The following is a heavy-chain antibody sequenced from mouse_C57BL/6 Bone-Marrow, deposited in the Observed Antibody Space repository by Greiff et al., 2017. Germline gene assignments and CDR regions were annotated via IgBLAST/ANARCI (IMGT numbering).Heavy chain of an antibody. CDR3: ARRTYYGSSFDY. Sequence: QVQLKESGPELVKPGASVKISCKASGYAFSSSWMNWVKQRPGKGLEWIGRIYPGDGDTNDNGKFKGKATLTADKSSSTAYMQLSSLTSEDSAVYFCARRTYYGSSFDYWGQGTTLTVSS. V-gene: IGHV1-82*01. D-gene: IGHD1-1*01. CDR2: IYPGDGDT. CDR1: GYAFSSSW. J-gene: IGHJ2*01.